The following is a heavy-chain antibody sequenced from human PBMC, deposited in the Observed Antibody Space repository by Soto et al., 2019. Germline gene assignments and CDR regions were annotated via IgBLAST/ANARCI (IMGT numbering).Heavy chain of an antibody. CDR3: ARHWRIPSPSSSWYAGGWFDP. Sequence: QLQLQESGPGLVKPSETLSLTCTVSGGSVSSSSYYWGWIRQPPGKGLEWIGTLYYSGSTYYNPSLKSRVTISVDTSKNQFSLKLSSVTAADTAVYYCARHWRIPSPSSSWYAGGWFDPWGQGTLVTVSS. CDR1: GGSVSSSSYY. D-gene: IGHD6-13*01. V-gene: IGHV4-39*01. J-gene: IGHJ5*02. CDR2: LYYSGST.